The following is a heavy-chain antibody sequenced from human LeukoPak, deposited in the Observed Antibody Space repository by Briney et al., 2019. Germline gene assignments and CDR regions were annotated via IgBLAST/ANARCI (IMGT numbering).Heavy chain of an antibody. D-gene: IGHD6-19*01. CDR2: INTNTGNP. V-gene: IGHV7-4-1*02. CDR1: GYTFTNYA. J-gene: IGHJ3*02. Sequence: ASVKVSCKASGYTFTNYAVNWVRQAPGQGLEWMGWINTNTGNPTYAQGFTGRFVFSLDTSVSTAYLQISSLKAEDTAVYYCARESSGWFEDAFDIWGQGTMVTVSS. CDR3: ARESSGWFEDAFDI.